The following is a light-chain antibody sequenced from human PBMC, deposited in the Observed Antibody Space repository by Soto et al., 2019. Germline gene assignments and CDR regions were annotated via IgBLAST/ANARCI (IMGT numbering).Light chain of an antibody. J-gene: IGKJ4*01. CDR3: QQRSNWPLT. CDR1: QTVSSY. V-gene: IGKV3-11*01. CDR2: DAS. Sequence: EIVLTQSPATLSLSPGERATLSCRASQTVSSYLAWYQLKPGQAPRLLIYDASNRATGIPARFSGSGSGTDFTLTISSLETEDFAVYYCQQRSNWPLTFGGGTKVEIK.